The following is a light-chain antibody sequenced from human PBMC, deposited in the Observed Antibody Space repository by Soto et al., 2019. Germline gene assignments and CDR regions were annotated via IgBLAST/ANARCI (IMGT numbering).Light chain of an antibody. J-gene: IGKJ1*01. Sequence: EIVFTQSPCTLSLSPGERAPLSCRASQSVSGYLAWYQQKLGQAPRLLIYGASTRATGIPARFSGSGSGTEFTLTISSLQSEDFAVYYCQQYNNWPRTFGQGTKVDI. CDR3: QQYNNWPRT. CDR2: GAS. V-gene: IGKV3-15*01. CDR1: QSVSGY.